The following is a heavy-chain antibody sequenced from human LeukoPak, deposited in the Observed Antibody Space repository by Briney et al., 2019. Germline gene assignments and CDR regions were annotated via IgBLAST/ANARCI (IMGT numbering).Heavy chain of an antibody. D-gene: IGHD3-22*01. J-gene: IGHJ4*02. CDR1: GFTFTTYT. Sequence: GGSLRLSCAASGFTFTTYTMNWVRQAPGKGLEWVSAISGSGGSTYYADSVKGRFTISRDNSKNTLYLQMNSLRAEDTAVYYCAKDQESITMIVVVTLDYWGQGTLVTVSS. V-gene: IGHV3-23*01. CDR2: ISGSGGST. CDR3: AKDQESITMIVVVTLDY.